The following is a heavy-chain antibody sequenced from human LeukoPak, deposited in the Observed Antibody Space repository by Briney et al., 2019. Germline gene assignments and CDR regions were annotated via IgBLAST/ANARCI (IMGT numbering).Heavy chain of an antibody. V-gene: IGHV4-34*01. CDR2: INHSGST. CDR1: GGSFSGYY. CDR3: ARRGWYSYYYYMDV. J-gene: IGHJ6*03. Sequence: SETLSLTCAVYGGSFSGYYWNWIRQPPGKGLEWIGEINHSGSTNYNPSLKSRVTISVDTSKNQFSLKLSSVTAADTAVYYCARRGWYSYYYYMDVWGKGTTVTVSS. D-gene: IGHD3-22*01.